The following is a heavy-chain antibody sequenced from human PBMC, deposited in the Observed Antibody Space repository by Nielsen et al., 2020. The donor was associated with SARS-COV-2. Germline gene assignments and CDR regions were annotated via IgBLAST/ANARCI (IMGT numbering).Heavy chain of an antibody. Sequence: GESLKISCAASGFTFSSYAMSWVRQAPGKGLEWVSVIYSGGSSTYYADSVKGRFTISRDNSKNTLYLQMNSLRAEDTAVYYCAKDLHDSGGLPLDYWGQGTLVTVSS. CDR3: AKDLHDSGGLPLDY. D-gene: IGHD3-22*01. CDR2: IYSGGSST. V-gene: IGHV3-23*03. CDR1: GFTFSSYA. J-gene: IGHJ4*02.